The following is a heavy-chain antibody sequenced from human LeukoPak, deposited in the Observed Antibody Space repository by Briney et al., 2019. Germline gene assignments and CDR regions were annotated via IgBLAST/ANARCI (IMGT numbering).Heavy chain of an antibody. Sequence: ASVKVSCKASGYTFTGYYMHWVRQAPGQGLEWTGRINPNSGGTNYAQKFQGRVTMTRDTSISTAYMELSRLRSDDTAVYYCVRAMGRIVVVPAAIKEAFDIWGQGTMVTVSS. J-gene: IGHJ3*02. D-gene: IGHD2-2*01. CDR2: INPNSGGT. CDR3: VRAMGRIVVVPAAIKEAFDI. V-gene: IGHV1-2*06. CDR1: GYTFTGYY.